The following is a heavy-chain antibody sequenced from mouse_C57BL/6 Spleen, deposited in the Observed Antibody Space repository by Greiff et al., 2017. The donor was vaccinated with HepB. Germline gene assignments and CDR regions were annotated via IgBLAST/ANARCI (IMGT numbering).Heavy chain of an antibody. CDR3: ARLYSNYWYFDV. V-gene: IGHV5-9*01. D-gene: IGHD2-5*01. J-gene: IGHJ1*03. Sequence: DVQLVESGGGLVKPGGSLKLSCAASGFTFSSYTMSWVRQTPEKRLEWVATISGGGGNTYYPDSVKGRFTIPRDNAKNTLYLQMSSLRSEDTALYYCARLYSNYWYFDVWGTGTTVTVSS. CDR2: ISGGGGNT. CDR1: GFTFSSYT.